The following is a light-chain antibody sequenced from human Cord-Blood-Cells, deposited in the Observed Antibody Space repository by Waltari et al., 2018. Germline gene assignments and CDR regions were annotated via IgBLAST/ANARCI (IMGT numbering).Light chain of an antibody. CDR2: DAS. J-gene: IGKJ1*01. Sequence: EIVLTQSPATLSLSPGVRATLSCRASQSVSSYLAWYQQKAGQAPRLLIYDASKMATGIPARFSGSGSGTDFTLTISSLEPEDFAVYYCQQRSNSPPAFGQGTKVEIK. V-gene: IGKV3-11*01. CDR1: QSVSSY. CDR3: QQRSNSPPA.